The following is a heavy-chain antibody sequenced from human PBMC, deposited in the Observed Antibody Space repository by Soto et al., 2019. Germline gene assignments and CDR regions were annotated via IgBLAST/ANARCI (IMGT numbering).Heavy chain of an antibody. CDR3: ARALADTHDC. V-gene: IGHV1-2*02. Sequence: ASVKVSCKASGYTFTGYYMHGVRQAPGQGLEWMGWVNPNSGGTNYAQKFQGRVTMTRDTSISTAYMELSRLRSDDTAVYYCARALADTHDCWGQGTLVTACS. J-gene: IGHJ4*02. D-gene: IGHD2-15*01. CDR1: GYTFTGYY. CDR2: VNPNSGGT.